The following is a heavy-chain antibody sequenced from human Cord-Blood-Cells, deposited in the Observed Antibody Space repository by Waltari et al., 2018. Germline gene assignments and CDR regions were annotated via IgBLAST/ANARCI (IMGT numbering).Heavy chain of an antibody. V-gene: IGHV3-30*18. J-gene: IGHJ4*02. Sequence: QVQLVESGGGVVQPGRSLRLSCAASGFTFSSYGMHWVRQAPGKGLKWVAVISYDGSNKYYADSVKGRFTISRDNSKNTLYLQMNSLRAEDTAVYYCAKAGFSGSYSLDYWGQGTLVTVSS. CDR2: ISYDGSNK. CDR1: GFTFSSYG. CDR3: AKAGFSGSYSLDY. D-gene: IGHD1-26*01.